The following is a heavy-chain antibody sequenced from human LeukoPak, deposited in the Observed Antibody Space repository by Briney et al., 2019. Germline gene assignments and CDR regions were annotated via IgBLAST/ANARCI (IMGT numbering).Heavy chain of an antibody. CDR2: MNPNSGYT. CDR3: AREGGHCSSTSCYWFDP. Sequence: ASVKVSCKASEYTFTSYDIHWVRQATGQGLEWMGWMNPNSGYTGYAQKFQGRVTITRDTSISTAYMELSSLRSEDTAVYYCAREGGHCSSTSCYWFDPWGQGTLVTVSS. J-gene: IGHJ5*02. D-gene: IGHD2-2*01. CDR1: EYTFTSYD. V-gene: IGHV1-8*03.